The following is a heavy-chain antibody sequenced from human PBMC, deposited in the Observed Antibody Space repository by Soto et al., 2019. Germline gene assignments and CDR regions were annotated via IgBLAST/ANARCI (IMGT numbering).Heavy chain of an antibody. Sequence: QVQLVESGGGVVQPGRSLRLSCAASGFTFSSYAMHWVRQAPGKGLEWVAVISYDGSNKYYADSVKGRFTISRDNSKNTLYLQMNSLRAEDTAVYYCAAPTVTHAFDIWGQGTMVTVSS. CDR3: AAPTVTHAFDI. CDR1: GFTFSSYA. V-gene: IGHV3-30-3*01. J-gene: IGHJ3*02. CDR2: ISYDGSNK. D-gene: IGHD4-17*01.